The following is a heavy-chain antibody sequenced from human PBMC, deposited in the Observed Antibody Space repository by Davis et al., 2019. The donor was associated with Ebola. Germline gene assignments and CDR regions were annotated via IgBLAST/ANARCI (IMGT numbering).Heavy chain of an antibody. D-gene: IGHD2-21*02. J-gene: IGHJ2*01. V-gene: IGHV3-23*01. Sequence: GGSLRLSCAASGFVFRNYVMSWVRQAPGKGLEWVSTLGTSADTYYADSVMGRFTISRDNSKNTLYLQMNSLRAEDTAVYYCVRDPALVVTGGGWFFGLWGRGTLVTVSS. CDR1: GFVFRNYV. CDR3: VRDPALVVTGGGWFFGL. CDR2: LGTSADT.